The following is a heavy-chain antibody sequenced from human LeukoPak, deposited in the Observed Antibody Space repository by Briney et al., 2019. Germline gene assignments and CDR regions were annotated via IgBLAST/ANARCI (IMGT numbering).Heavy chain of an antibody. J-gene: IGHJ3*02. CDR2: ISIDGGST. Sequence: PGGSLRLSCAASGFTLSSYTIHWVRQAPGKGLEYVSAISIDGGSTYYANSVKGRFTISRDNIKNTVHLQMDSLRAEDMAVYYCAREGHSSGYCGAYDIWGHGTMVTVSS. D-gene: IGHD3-22*01. CDR1: GFTLSSYT. CDR3: AREGHSSGYCGAYDI. V-gene: IGHV3-64*01.